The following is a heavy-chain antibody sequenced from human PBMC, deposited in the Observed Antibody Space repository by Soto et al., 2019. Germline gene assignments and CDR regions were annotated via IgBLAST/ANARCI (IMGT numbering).Heavy chain of an antibody. V-gene: IGHV3-23*01. CDR1: GFTFSSYA. D-gene: IGHD3-22*01. J-gene: IGHJ4*02. CDR3: AKVFYYYDSSGYYYFDY. CDR2: ISGSGSTI. Sequence: GGSLRLSCAASGFTFSSYAVSWVRQAPGKGPERISPISGSGSTIYYADSVKGRFTISRDNSKNTLYLQMSSLRAEDTAVYYCAKVFYYYDSSGYYYFDYWGQGTLVTVSS.